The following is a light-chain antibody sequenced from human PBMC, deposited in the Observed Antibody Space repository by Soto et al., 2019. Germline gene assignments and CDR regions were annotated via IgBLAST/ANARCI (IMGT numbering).Light chain of an antibody. Sequence: QSVLTQPASVSGSPGQSITISCTGTSSDVGGYNYVSWYQQHPGKAPKLMIYDVSNRPSGVSNRFAGSKSGNTASLTISGLHAEDDADYYCSSYTSSTRVFGGGTKLTVL. CDR2: DVS. CDR1: SSDVGGYNY. J-gene: IGLJ2*01. V-gene: IGLV2-14*01. CDR3: SSYTSSTRV.